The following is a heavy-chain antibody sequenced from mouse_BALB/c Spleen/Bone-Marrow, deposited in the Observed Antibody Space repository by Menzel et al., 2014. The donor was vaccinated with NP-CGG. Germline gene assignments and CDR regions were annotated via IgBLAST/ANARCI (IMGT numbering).Heavy chain of an antibody. Sequence: EVKLVESGTVLARPGASVKMSCKASGYSFPSYWMHWVKQRPGQGLEWIGAIYPGNSDISYNQKFKGKAKLTAVTSASTAYMELSNLTNEDSAVYYCTIYRCDEDAMDYWGQGTSVTVSS. CDR3: TIYRCDEDAMDY. J-gene: IGHJ4*01. V-gene: IGHV1-5*01. CDR2: IYPGNSDI. CDR1: GYSFPSYW. D-gene: IGHD2-14*01.